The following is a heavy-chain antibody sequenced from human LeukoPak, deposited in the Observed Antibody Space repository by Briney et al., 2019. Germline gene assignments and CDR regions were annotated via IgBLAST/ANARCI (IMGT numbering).Heavy chain of an antibody. Sequence: PGGSLRLSCAASGFTFDDYAMHWVRQAPGKGLEWVSLISGDGGSTYYADSVKGRFTISRDNSKNSLYLQMISLRTEDTALYYCAKDPTAMAPRGMDVWGQGTTVTVS. CDR2: ISGDGGST. CDR1: GFTFDDYA. J-gene: IGHJ6*02. V-gene: IGHV3-43*02. D-gene: IGHD5-18*01. CDR3: AKDPTAMAPRGMDV.